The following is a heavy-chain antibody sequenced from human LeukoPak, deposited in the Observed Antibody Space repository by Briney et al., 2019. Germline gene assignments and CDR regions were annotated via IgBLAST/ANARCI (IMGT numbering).Heavy chain of an antibody. CDR3: ARDRSSGWYYWFDP. CDR2: INPNSGGT. V-gene: IGHV1-2*02. CDR1: GYTFTGYY. D-gene: IGHD6-19*01. Sequence: ASVQVSCKASGYTFTGYYMHWVRQAPGQGLEWMGWINPNSGGTNYAQKFQGRVTMTRDTSISTAYMELSRLRSDDTAVYYCARDRSSGWYYWFDPWGQGTLVTVSS. J-gene: IGHJ5*02.